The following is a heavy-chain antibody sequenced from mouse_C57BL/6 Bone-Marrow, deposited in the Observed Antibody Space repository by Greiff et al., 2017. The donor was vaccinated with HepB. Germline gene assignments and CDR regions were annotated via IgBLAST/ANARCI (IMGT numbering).Heavy chain of an antibody. CDR2: INPGSGGT. Sequence: QVQLKESGAELVRPGTSVKVSCKASGYAFTNYLIEWVKQRPGQGLEWIGVINPGSGGTNYNEKFKGKATMTADKSSSTAYMQLSSLTSEDSAVYFCARDAYGPYFDYWGQGTTLTVSS. J-gene: IGHJ2*01. D-gene: IGHD2-2*01. CDR3: ARDAYGPYFDY. CDR1: GYAFTNYL. V-gene: IGHV1-54*01.